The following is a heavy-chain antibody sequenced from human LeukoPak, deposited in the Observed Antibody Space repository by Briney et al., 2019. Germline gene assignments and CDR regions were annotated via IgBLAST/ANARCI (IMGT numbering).Heavy chain of an antibody. V-gene: IGHV1-69*05. CDR3: ARVEYYYGSGSGYHYYYYMDV. CDR2: IIPIFGTA. D-gene: IGHD3-10*01. J-gene: IGHJ6*03. Sequence: SVKVSCKASGGTFSSYAISWVRQAPGQGLEWMGGIIPIFGTANYAQKLQGRVTITTDESTSTAYMELSSLRSEDTAVYYCARVEYYYGSGSGYHYYYYMDVWGKGTTVTVSS. CDR1: GGTFSSYA.